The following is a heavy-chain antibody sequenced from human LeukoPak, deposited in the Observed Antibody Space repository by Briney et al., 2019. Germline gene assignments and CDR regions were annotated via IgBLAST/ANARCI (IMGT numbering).Heavy chain of an antibody. Sequence: GGSLRLSCAASGLTFSSYSMNWVRQAPGKGLEWVSYISSSSSTIYYADSVKGRFTISRDNAKNSLYLQMNSLRAEDTAVYYCARDQFYYDSSGYYLPPIDYWGQGTLVTVSS. CDR2: ISSSSSTI. CDR3: ARDQFYYDSSGYYLPPIDY. D-gene: IGHD3-22*01. J-gene: IGHJ4*02. CDR1: GLTFSSYS. V-gene: IGHV3-48*04.